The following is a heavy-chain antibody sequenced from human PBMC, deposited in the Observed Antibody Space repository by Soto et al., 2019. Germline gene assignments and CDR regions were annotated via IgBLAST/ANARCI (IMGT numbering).Heavy chain of an antibody. D-gene: IGHD1-1*01. V-gene: IGHV3-11*01. CDR1: GFMFSDYY. CDR2: ISSGGSTK. CDR3: AKDRNMETLRPLYYGMDV. Sequence: PGGSLRLSCAASGFMFSDYYMSWIRQAPGKGLEWVSYISSGGSTKYYADSVKGRFTISRDNSKNTLYLQMNSLRAEDTAVYYCAKDRNMETLRPLYYGMDVWGQGTTVTVSS. J-gene: IGHJ6*02.